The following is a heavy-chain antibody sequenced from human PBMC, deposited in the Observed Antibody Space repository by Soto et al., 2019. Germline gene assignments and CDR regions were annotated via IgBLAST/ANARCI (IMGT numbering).Heavy chain of an antibody. V-gene: IGHV4-30-4*01. CDR1: GSSIINGDYY. D-gene: IGHD3-9*01. J-gene: IGHJ4*02. CDR3: PSGYYDILTGRDTKYYFDY. Sequence: PSETLSLTCTVSGSSIINGDYYWTWSRQPPGKGLEWIGYIYYSGNTYYNPSLKSRVMISVDTCKNQFSLNWSSVTAADTAVYYCPSGYYDILTGRDTKYYFDYWGQGALVTVSS. CDR2: IYYSGNT.